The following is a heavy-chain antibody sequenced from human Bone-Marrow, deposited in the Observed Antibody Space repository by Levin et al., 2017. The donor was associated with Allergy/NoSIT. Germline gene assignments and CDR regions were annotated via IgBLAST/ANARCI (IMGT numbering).Heavy chain of an antibody. CDR1: GYTFTEYY. V-gene: IGHV1-2*02. J-gene: IGHJ6*02. Sequence: GASVKVSCKASGYTFTEYYIHWVRQAPGQGLEWMGWINPNNGGTRFAQKFQGRVTMTSDMSISTAYMDLTRLESDDRAVYYCARRLGSAGDYFYGLDVWGQGTTVTVSS. CDR3: ARRLGSAGDYFYGLDV. CDR2: INPNNGGT. D-gene: IGHD6-13*01.